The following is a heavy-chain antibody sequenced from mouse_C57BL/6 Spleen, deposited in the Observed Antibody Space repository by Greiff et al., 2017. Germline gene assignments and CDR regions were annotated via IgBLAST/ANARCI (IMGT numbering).Heavy chain of an antibody. J-gene: IGHJ2*01. CDR2: IYPGSGNT. CDR3: AREDNFYFDY. CDR1: GYTFTDYY. Sequence: VQLQQSGAELVRPGASVKLSCKASGYTFTDYYINWVKQRPGQGLEWIARIYPGSGNTYYNEKFKGKATLTAEKSSSTAYMQLSSLTSEDSAVYFCAREDNFYFDYWGKGTTLTVSS. V-gene: IGHV1-76*01. D-gene: IGHD1-3*01.